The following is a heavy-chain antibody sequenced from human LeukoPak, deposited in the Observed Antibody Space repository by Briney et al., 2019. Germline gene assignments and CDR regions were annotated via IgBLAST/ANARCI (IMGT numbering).Heavy chain of an antibody. CDR3: ARGRSLEAAIYAFDI. V-gene: IGHV4-61*02. J-gene: IGHJ3*02. Sequence: PSETLSLTCTVSGGSISSGSYYWSWIRQPAGKGLEWIGRIYTSGSTNYNPSLKSRVTISVDTSKNQFSLKLSSVTAADTAVYYCARGRSLEAAIYAFDIWGQGTMVTVSS. CDR2: IYTSGST. D-gene: IGHD1-26*01. CDR1: GGSISSGSYY.